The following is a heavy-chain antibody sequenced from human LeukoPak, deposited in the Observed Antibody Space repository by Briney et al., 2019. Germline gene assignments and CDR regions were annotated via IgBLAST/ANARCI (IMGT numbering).Heavy chain of an antibody. CDR1: GGSISSSGY. CDR3: ARHDYGDYYY. CDR2: IYYSGST. Sequence: SETLSLTSIVSGGSISSSGYWGRIRQPPRKGLEWIGSIYYSGSTYYSPSLKSRVTISVDTSKNQFSLKLNSVTAADTAVYYCARHDYGDYYYWGQGTLVTVSS. D-gene: IGHD4-17*01. V-gene: IGHV4-39*01. J-gene: IGHJ4*02.